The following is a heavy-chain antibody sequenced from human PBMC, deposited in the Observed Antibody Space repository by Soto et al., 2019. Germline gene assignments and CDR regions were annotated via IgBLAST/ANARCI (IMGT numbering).Heavy chain of an antibody. J-gene: IGHJ3*02. D-gene: IGHD3-3*01. CDR1: GFTFSSYW. V-gene: IGHV3-7*01. Sequence: EVQLVESGGGLVQPGGSLRLSCAASGFTFSSYWMTWVRQAPGKGLEWVANISPDGSEKYYVDSVKGRFTISRDNAKNSLYLQMDSPRAEDTVVYYCARGVTTGVDAFDMWGQGTMVTVSS. CDR3: ARGVTTGVDAFDM. CDR2: ISPDGSEK.